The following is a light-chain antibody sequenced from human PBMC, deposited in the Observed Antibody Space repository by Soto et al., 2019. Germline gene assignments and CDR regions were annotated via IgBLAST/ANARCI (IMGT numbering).Light chain of an antibody. Sequence: QAVVTQEPSLTVSPGGTVTLTCGSSTGDVTNGHWPYWFQQKPGQAPRTLIFDTYKKHAWTPDRFSGSLLGGKAALTLSGARLEDGADYSGLLSYRDAGPVVFGGGTKLTVL. CDR2: DTY. V-gene: IGLV7-46*01. CDR1: TGDVTNGHW. CDR3: LLSYRDAGPVV. J-gene: IGLJ2*01.